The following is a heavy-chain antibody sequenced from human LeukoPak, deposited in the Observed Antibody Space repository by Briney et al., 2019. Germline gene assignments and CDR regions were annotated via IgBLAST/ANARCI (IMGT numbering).Heavy chain of an antibody. V-gene: IGHV3-48*04. CDR3: ARDYRYAFDN. D-gene: IGHD5-12*01. CDR1: GFTFSSYS. CDR2: IGISSGNT. J-gene: IGHJ4*02. Sequence: PGGSLRPSCAASGFTFSSYSMNWVRQAPGKGLEWISYIGISSGNTKYADSVKGRFTISGDNAKNSLYLQKNSLRIEDTAVYYCARDYRYAFDNWGQGILVTVSS.